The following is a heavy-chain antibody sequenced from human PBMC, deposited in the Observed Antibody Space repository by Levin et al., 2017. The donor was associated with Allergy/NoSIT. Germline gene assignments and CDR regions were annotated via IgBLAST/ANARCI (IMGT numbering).Heavy chain of an antibody. Sequence: PGGSLRLSCAVSGFGLDTYNIHWVRQAPGKGLEWVAMLFTDGTSTYYADSVKGRFTLSRDSSQSTVYLQMDSLRTDDTAVYSCARDRIGSFTWDYWGPGTQVTVSS. CDR2: LFTDGTST. V-gene: IGHV3-30*04. D-gene: IGHD1-26*01. CDR1: GFGLDTYN. J-gene: IGHJ4*02. CDR3: ARDRIGSFTWDY.